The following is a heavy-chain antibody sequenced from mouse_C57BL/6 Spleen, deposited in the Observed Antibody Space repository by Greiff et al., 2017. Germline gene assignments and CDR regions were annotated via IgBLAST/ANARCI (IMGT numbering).Heavy chain of an antibody. V-gene: IGHV3-6*01. CDR1: GYSITSGYY. CDR2: ISYDGSN. Sequence: DVKLQESGPGLVKPSQSLSLTCSVTGYSITSGYYWNWIRQFPGNKLEWMGYISYDGSNNYNPSLKNRISITRDTSKNQFFLKLNSVTTEDTATYYCAREGGYYGFAYWGQGTLVTVSA. J-gene: IGHJ3*01. D-gene: IGHD2-3*01. CDR3: AREGGYYGFAY.